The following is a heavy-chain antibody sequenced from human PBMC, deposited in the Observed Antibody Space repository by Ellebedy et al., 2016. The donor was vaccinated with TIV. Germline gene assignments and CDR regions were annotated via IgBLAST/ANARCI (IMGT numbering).Heavy chain of an antibody. D-gene: IGHD1-1*01. CDR1: GFTFRGYA. CDR3: ARDRGYRSSLYYYYNMDV. CDR2: ISYDENNK. Sequence: GGSLRLSXAASGFTFRGYAMHWVRQAPGKGLEWVAVISYDENNKHYADSVKGRFTISRDNSKNTLYLQMNSLRGEDTAVYYCARDRGYRSSLYYYYNMDVWGKGTTVTVSS. V-gene: IGHV3-30-3*01. J-gene: IGHJ6*03.